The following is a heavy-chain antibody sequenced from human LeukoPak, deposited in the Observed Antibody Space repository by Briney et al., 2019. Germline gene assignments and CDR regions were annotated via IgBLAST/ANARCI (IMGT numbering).Heavy chain of an antibody. J-gene: IGHJ4*02. CDR1: GFTFGDYA. Sequence: GGSLRLSCIASGFTFGDYAMTWVRQAPGKGLEWVGFIRSKVYGGTPEYAASVKGRFTISRDDSKGIAYLQMNSLKTEDTAVYYCTRDQTPYYWGQGTLATVSS. CDR3: TRDQTPYY. V-gene: IGHV3-49*04. CDR2: IRSKVYGGTP.